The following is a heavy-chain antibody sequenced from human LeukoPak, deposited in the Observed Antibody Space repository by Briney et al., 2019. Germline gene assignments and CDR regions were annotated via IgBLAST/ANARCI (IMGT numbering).Heavy chain of an antibody. Sequence: SETLSLTCTVSGGSISSYYWSWIRQPPGKGLEWIGYIYYSGSTNYNPSLKSRVTISVDTSKNQFSLKLSSVTAADTAVYYCAMVEYDSTGGPTIDYWGQGTLVTVSS. CDR1: GGSISSYY. CDR3: AMVEYDSTGGPTIDY. CDR2: IYYSGST. J-gene: IGHJ4*02. V-gene: IGHV4-59*01. D-gene: IGHD3-22*01.